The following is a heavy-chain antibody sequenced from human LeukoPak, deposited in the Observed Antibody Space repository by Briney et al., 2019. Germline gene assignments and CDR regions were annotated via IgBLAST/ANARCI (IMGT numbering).Heavy chain of an antibody. J-gene: IGHJ5*02. CDR2: INIGGTNT. V-gene: IGHV3-48*04. CDR1: VFTFSSSA. Sequence: PGGSLRLSCAASVFTFSSSAMSWVRQAPGKGLEWLSYINIGGTNTHYADSVKGRFTISRDNAKKSLYLEMNNLRAEDTAVYYCATDGAGFDTWGQGVLVTVSS. CDR3: ATDGAGFDT.